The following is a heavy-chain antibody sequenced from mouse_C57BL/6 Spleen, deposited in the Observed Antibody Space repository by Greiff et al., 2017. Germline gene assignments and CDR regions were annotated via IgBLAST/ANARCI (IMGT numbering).Heavy chain of an antibody. Sequence: EVQVEESGGGLVKPGGSLKLSCAASGFTFSSYAMSWVRQTPEKRLEWVATISDGGSYTYYPDNVKGRFTISRDNAKNNLYLQMSQLKSEDTAMYYCARDSDYYDYDVYFDYWGQGTTLTVSS. V-gene: IGHV5-4*01. D-gene: IGHD2-4*01. CDR2: ISDGGSYT. J-gene: IGHJ2*01. CDR1: GFTFSSYA. CDR3: ARDSDYYDYDVYFDY.